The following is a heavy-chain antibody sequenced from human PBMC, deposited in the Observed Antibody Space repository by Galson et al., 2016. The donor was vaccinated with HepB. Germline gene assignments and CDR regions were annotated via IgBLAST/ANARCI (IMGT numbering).Heavy chain of an antibody. D-gene: IGHD3-10*01. Sequence: QSGAEVKKPGESLKISCKGSGYSFTSYWIGWVRQMPGKGLEWMGIIYPADSDTLYSPSFQGQVTISADKSISTAYLQWSSLKASGTAMYYCARHYYGSGSYDKALDYWGQGTLVTVSS. CDR1: GYSFTSYW. CDR2: IYPADSDT. V-gene: IGHV5-51*01. CDR3: ARHYYGSGSYDKALDY. J-gene: IGHJ4*02.